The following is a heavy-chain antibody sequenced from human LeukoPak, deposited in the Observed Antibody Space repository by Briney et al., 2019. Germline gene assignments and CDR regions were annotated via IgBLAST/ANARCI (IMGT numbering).Heavy chain of an antibody. CDR3: AKAIVGATYFDF. CDR2: ITGGGGST. Sequence: GGTLRLSCAASGFTFSSFAMKWVRQAPGKGLEWVSAITGGGGSTFYADSVKGRFTISRDNSKNTLYLQMNSLRAEDTAVYYCAKAIVGATYFDFWGQGTLVPVSS. D-gene: IGHD1-26*01. CDR1: GFTFSSFA. V-gene: IGHV3-23*01. J-gene: IGHJ4*02.